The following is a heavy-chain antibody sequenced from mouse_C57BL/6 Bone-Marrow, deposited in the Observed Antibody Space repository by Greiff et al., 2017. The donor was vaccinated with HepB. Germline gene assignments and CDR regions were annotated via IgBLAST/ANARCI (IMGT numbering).Heavy chain of an antibody. CDR2: ISGGGGNT. D-gene: IGHD2-3*01. J-gene: IGHJ4*01. CDR3: ARYLSLYAMDY. CDR1: GFTFSSYT. Sequence: EVKLMESGGGLVKPGGSLKLSCAASGFTFSSYTMSWVRQTPEKRLEWVATISGGGGNTYYPDSVKGRFTISRDNAKNTLYLQMSSLRSEDTALYYCARYLSLYAMDYWGQGTSVTVSS. V-gene: IGHV5-9*01.